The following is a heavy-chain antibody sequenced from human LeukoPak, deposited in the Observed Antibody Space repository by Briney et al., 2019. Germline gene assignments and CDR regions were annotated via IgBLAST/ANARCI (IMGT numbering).Heavy chain of an antibody. Sequence: GASVKVSCKASGYTFTSYYMHWVRQAPGQGLEWMGIINPSGGSSSYAQKFQGRVTMTRDTYTSTVYMELSSLRSEDTAVYYCARARGATSFDYWGQGTLVTVSS. CDR1: GYTFTSYY. V-gene: IGHV1-46*03. CDR3: ARARGATSFDY. D-gene: IGHD5-12*01. CDR2: INPSGGSS. J-gene: IGHJ4*02.